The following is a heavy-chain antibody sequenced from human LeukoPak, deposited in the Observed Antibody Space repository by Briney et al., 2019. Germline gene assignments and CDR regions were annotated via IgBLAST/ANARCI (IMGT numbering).Heavy chain of an antibody. CDR2: INHSGST. D-gene: IGHD6-13*01. CDR3: ARGRLVSSRWYFYFEY. Sequence: SETLSLTCAVYGGSFSGYYWSWIRQPPGKGLEWIGEINHSGSTNYNPSLKSRVTISVDTSKNQFSLKLSSVTAADTAVYYWARGRLVSSRWYFYFEYWGQGTLVTVSS. J-gene: IGHJ4*02. V-gene: IGHV4-34*01. CDR1: GGSFSGYY.